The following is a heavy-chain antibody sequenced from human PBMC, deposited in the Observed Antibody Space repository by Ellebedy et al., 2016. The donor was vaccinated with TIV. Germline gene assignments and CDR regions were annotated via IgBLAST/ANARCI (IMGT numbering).Heavy chain of an antibody. J-gene: IGHJ4*02. Sequence: SETLSLXCAVYGGSFSGYYWSWIRQPPGKGLEWIGITYHSGSTYYNPSFKSRVTISMDTSKNQFSLKLSSVTAADTAVYYCARMAVAGILTDHWGQGTLVTVPS. CDR3: ARMAVAGILTDH. D-gene: IGHD6-19*01. V-gene: IGHV4-34*01. CDR1: GGSFSGYY. CDR2: TYHSGST.